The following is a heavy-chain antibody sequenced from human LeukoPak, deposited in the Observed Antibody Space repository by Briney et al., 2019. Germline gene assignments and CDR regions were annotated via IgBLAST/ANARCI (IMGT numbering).Heavy chain of an antibody. Sequence: GGSLRLSCAASGFTFSNYDLTWVRQAPGKGLEGVSYISGSGTTIFYADSVKGRFTISRDNVKNSLYLRMNSLRAEDTAVYYCARASSGWNENYWGQGTLVTVSS. D-gene: IGHD1-1*01. V-gene: IGHV3-48*01. J-gene: IGHJ4*02. CDR3: ARASSGWNENY. CDR2: ISGSGTTI. CDR1: GFTFSNYD.